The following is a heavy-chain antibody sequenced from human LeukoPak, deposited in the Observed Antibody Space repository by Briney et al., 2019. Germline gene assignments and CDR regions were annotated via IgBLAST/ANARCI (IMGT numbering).Heavy chain of an antibody. Sequence: SETLSLTCTVSGVSISSGSDYWSWIRQPPGKGLEWIGYIYYSGGTKYNPSLKTRITISTDTSKNQFSLRLTSVTAADTAIYYCASHYRIAFDNWGPGTLVTVSS. CDR3: ASHYRIAFDN. CDR2: IYYSGGT. CDR1: GVSISSGSDY. J-gene: IGHJ3*02. V-gene: IGHV4-61*01. D-gene: IGHD3-16*02.